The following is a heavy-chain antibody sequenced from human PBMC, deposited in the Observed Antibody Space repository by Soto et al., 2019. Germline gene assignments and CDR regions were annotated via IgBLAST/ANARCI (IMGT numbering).Heavy chain of an antibody. CDR1: GGSVNSGYYY. CDR3: ATGLVGQLDRRGHVAY. Sequence: QLLESGPGLVKPSETLSLTCTVSGGSVNSGYYYWNWIRQPPGKGLEWIGYIYYSGSSNYTPSPMSPVNKPIDPSKNPLSLKLSSVTAAATAVYYCATGLVGQLDRRGHVAYWGQGTRVTVSS. CDR2: IYYSGSS. J-gene: IGHJ4*02. V-gene: IGHV4-61*01. D-gene: IGHD1-1*01.